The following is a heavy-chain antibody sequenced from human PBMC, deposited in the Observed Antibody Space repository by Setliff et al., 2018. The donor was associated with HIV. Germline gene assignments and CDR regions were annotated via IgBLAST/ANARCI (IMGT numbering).Heavy chain of an antibody. CDR2: IDWEDDK. Sequence: SGPTLVNPTQTLTLTCTFSGFSLSTTGLRVTWIRQPPGKALEWLARIDWEDDKFYSTSLKTRLTISKDTSKNQVFLTMTNMDPVDTATYYCARRSYGEVFDYWGQGTLVTVSS. D-gene: IGHD5-18*01. V-gene: IGHV2-70*04. CDR1: GFSLSTTGLR. CDR3: ARRSYGEVFDY. J-gene: IGHJ4*02.